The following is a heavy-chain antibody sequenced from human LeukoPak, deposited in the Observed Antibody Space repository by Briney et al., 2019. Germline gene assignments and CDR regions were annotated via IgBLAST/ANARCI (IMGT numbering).Heavy chain of an antibody. CDR2: IYPGDSDT. V-gene: IGHV5-51*01. J-gene: IGHJ4*02. CDR1: GYSFTSYW. CDR3: ARTAYSGYVLRAGSWGLFDY. D-gene: IGHD5-12*01. Sequence: GESLKISCKGSGYSFTSYWIGWVRQMPGKGLEWMGIIYPGDSDTRYSPSFQGQVTISADKSISTAYLQWSSLKASDTAMYYCARTAYSGYVLRAGSWGLFDYWGQGTLVTVSS.